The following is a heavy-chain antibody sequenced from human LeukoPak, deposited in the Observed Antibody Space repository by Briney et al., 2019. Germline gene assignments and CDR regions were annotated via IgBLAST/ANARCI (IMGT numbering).Heavy chain of an antibody. CDR1: GYTFTDYY. Sequence: ASVKVSCKASGYTFTDYYMHWVRQAPGQGLEWMGWINPNTGVTNYAQKFQGRVTMTRDTSVSTAYMELTRLRSDDSAVFYCIRGPGHYFDYWGQGTVVTVPS. D-gene: IGHD3-10*01. J-gene: IGHJ4*02. CDR2: INPNTGVT. V-gene: IGHV1-2*02. CDR3: IRGPGHYFDY.